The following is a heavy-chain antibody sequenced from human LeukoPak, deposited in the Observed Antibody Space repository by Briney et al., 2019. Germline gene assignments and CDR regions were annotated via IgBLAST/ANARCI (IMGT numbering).Heavy chain of an antibody. V-gene: IGHV4-31*03. D-gene: IGHD2-2*01. J-gene: IGHJ5*02. CDR3: ARDPGEGYCSSTSCYGGGNWFDP. CDR2: IYYSGST. Sequence: SQTLSLTCTVSGGTISSGGYYWSWIRQHPGKGLEWIGYIYYSGSTYYNPSLKSRVTISVDTSKNQFSLKLSSVTAADTAVYYCARDPGEGYCSSTSCYGGGNWFDPWGQGTLVTVSS. CDR1: GGTISSGGYY.